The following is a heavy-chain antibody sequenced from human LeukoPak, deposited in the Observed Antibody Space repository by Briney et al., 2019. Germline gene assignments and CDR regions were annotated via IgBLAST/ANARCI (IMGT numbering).Heavy chain of an antibody. CDR1: GFTFSSYG. Sequence: GGSLRLSCAASGFTFSSYGMHWVRQAPGKGLEWVAVISYDGSNKYYADSVKGRFTISRDNSKNTLYLQMNSLRAEDTAVYYCAKDRDYYDSSGFDYWGQGTLVTVSS. CDR2: ISYDGSNK. CDR3: AKDRDYYDSSGFDY. V-gene: IGHV3-30*18. J-gene: IGHJ4*02. D-gene: IGHD3-22*01.